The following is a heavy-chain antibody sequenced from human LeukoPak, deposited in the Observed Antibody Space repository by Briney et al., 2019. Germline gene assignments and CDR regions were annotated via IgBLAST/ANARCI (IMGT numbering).Heavy chain of an antibody. CDR2: INPNSGDT. CDR1: GYTFIGYH. CDR3: ARDLFGY. Sequence: ASVKVSCKASGYTFIGYHMHWVRQAPGQGLEYMGWINPNSGDTKYAQEFQGRATMTRDTSISTAYMELSRLRSDDTAVYYCARDLFGYWGQGTLVTVSS. D-gene: IGHD3-10*02. V-gene: IGHV1-2*02. J-gene: IGHJ4*02.